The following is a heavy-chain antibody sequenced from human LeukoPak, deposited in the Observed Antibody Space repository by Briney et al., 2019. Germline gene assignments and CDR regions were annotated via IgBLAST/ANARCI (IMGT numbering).Heavy chain of an antibody. V-gene: IGHV4-59*12. CDR3: ARETKRVGYCSGGSCQN. CDR1: GGSISSSY. D-gene: IGHD2-15*01. CDR2: IYYSGST. Sequence: PSETLSLTCTVSGGSISSSYWTWIRQPPGKGLEWIGYIYYSGSTYYSPSLKSRVTISVDTSKNQFSLKLSSVTAADTAVYYCARETKRVGYCSGGSCQNWGQGTLVTVSS. J-gene: IGHJ4*02.